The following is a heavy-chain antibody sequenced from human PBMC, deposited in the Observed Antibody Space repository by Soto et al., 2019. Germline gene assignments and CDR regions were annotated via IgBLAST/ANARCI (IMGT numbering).Heavy chain of an antibody. V-gene: IGHV3-7*01. CDR3: ARDQGFSGGTCYSYFQL. D-gene: IGHD2-15*01. CDR1: GFTFSNYW. Sequence: EVQLVESGGGLVQPGGSLRLSCAASGFTFSNYWMSWVRQAPGKGLEWVANIKQDGSEKYYVDFVKGRFTIARDNAKNSLCLQMNRLRADDTAVYYCARDQGFSGGTCYSYFQLWGQGTLVTVSS. J-gene: IGHJ1*01. CDR2: IKQDGSEK.